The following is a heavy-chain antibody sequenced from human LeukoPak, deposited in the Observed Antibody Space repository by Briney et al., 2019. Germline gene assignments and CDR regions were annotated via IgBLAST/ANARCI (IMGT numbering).Heavy chain of an antibody. J-gene: IGHJ4*02. CDR3: ARPHDDWYLDY. D-gene: IGHD2-21*01. CDR2: IYFSGST. CDR1: GGSISSSSYY. Sequence: PSETLSLTCTVSGGSISSSSYYWGWIRQPPGKGLEWIGSIYFSGSTYYNPSLKSRVTISVDTSKNQFSLKLSSVTAADTAVYYCARPHDDWYLDYWGQGTLVTVSS. V-gene: IGHV4-39*01.